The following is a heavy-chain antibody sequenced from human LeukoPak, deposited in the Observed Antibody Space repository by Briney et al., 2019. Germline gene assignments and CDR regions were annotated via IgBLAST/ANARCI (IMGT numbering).Heavy chain of an antibody. D-gene: IGHD3-9*01. CDR1: GFTFSNYG. CDR2: IWSDESNK. CDR3: ARGGRYFDWLFGY. J-gene: IGHJ4*02. Sequence: GGSLRLSCAASGFTFSNYGMHWVRQAPGKGLEWVAVIWSDESNKYYADSVKGRFTISRDNFKNMLYLHMNRLRAEDTTVYYCARGGRYFDWLFGYWGQGTLVTVSP. V-gene: IGHV3-33*01.